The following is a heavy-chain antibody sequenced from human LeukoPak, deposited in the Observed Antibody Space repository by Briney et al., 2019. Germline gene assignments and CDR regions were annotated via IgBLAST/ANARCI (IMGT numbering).Heavy chain of an antibody. D-gene: IGHD4-23*01. CDR2: IYSGGNT. V-gene: IGHV3-53*01. Sequence: GGSLRLSCAASGFTVSSNYLSWIRQAPGKGLECVSVIYSGGNTYYADSVKGRFTISRDNSKNTLFLQMNSLRAEDTAVYYCARRGDGGRSFDYWGQGTLVTVSS. J-gene: IGHJ4*02. CDR1: GFTVSSNY. CDR3: ARRGDGGRSFDY.